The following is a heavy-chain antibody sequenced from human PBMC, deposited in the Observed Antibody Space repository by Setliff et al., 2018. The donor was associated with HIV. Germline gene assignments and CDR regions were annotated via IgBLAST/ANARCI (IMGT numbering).Heavy chain of an antibody. V-gene: IGHV4-59*11. Sequence: LSLTCTVSGGSISSHYWSWIRQPPGKGLEWIGYIYDSGSTNYNPSLKSRVTISVDTSKNQFSLKLSSVTAADTAVYYCARGVVTLRYYYYYYMDVWGKGTTVTVSS. J-gene: IGHJ6*03. CDR2: IYDSGST. CDR3: ARGVVTLRYYYYYYMDV. D-gene: IGHD2-21*02. CDR1: GGSISSHY.